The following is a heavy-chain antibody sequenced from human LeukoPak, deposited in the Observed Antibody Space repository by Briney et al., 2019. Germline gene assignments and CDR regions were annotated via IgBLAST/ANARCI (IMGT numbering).Heavy chain of an antibody. J-gene: IGHJ1*01. D-gene: IGHD6-19*01. CDR3: ARAQQWLRYFQH. CDR1: GFTFSSYA. Sequence: GGSLRLSCAASGFTFSSYAMSWVRQAPGKGLEWVSSISSSSSYIYYADSVKGRFTISRDNAKNSLYLQMNSLRAEDTAVYYCARAQQWLRYFQHWGQGTLVTVSS. CDR2: ISSSSSYI. V-gene: IGHV3-21*01.